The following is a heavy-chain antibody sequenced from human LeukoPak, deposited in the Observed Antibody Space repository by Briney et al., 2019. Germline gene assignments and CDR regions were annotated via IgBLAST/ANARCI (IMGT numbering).Heavy chain of an antibody. J-gene: IGHJ4*02. D-gene: IGHD2-21*02. CDR2: IIPIFGTA. CDR3: ARSYCGGDCYPLFDY. Sequence: SVKVSCKASGGTFSSYAISWVRQAPGQGLEWMGGIIPIFGTANYAQKFQGRVTITADKSTSTAYMELSSLRSEDTAVYYCARSYCGGDCYPLFDYWGQGTLVTVSS. V-gene: IGHV1-69*06. CDR1: GGTFSSYA.